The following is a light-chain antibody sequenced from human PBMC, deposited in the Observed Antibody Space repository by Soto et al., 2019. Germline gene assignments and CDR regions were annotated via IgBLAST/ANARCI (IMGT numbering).Light chain of an antibody. V-gene: IGKV1-9*01. CDR3: QQLKSYNPT. Sequence: DIQLTQSPSFLSASVGDRVTITCRASQGISSYLAWYQQKPGKAPKLLIYVASTLQSGVPTRFSGSGSGTEFTLTISSLQPEDFATYYCQQLKSYNPTFGPGTKVDIK. J-gene: IGKJ3*01. CDR1: QGISSY. CDR2: VAS.